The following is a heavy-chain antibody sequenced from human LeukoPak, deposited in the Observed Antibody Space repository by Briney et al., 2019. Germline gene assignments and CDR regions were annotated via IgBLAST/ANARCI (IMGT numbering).Heavy chain of an antibody. CDR2: ISDGGDSA. Sequence: PGGSLRLSCVVSILTLNSNAMYWVRQAPRGGVEGVSGISDGGDSAYYADSVKGRFSVSRDNSKNTVYLQMNSLRAEDTAVYFCASHPHDYDGSGYFDSWGQGALVTVSS. CDR1: ILTLNSNA. CDR3: ASHPHDYDGSGYFDS. D-gene: IGHD3-22*01. J-gene: IGHJ4*02. V-gene: IGHV3-23*01.